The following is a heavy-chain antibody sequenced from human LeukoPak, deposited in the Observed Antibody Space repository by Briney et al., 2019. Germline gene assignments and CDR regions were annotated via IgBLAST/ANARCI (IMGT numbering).Heavy chain of an antibody. CDR3: ARQGSAWFGELYFDY. D-gene: IGHD3-10*01. CDR2: IYYSGST. Sequence: SETRCFTLRVLGSAISGSSYYWGWIRQPPGKGLEWIGSIYYSGSTYYNPSLKSRVTISVDTSKNKFSLKLSSVTAADTAVYYCARQGSAWFGELYFDYWGQGTLVTVSS. V-gene: IGHV4-39*01. CDR1: GSAISGSSYY. J-gene: IGHJ4*02.